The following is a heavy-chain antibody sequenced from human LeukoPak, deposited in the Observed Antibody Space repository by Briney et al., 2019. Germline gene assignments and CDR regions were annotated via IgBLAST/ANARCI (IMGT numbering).Heavy chain of an antibody. CDR1: GYTFTDCY. CDR2: INPNSGGT. Sequence: ASVKVSCKASGYTFTDCYMHWVRQAPGQGLEWMGWINPNSGGTNYAQKFQGRVTMTRDTSISTAYMELSRSRSDDTAVYYCARASYYYDSSGYPGYYFDYWGQGTLVTVSS. V-gene: IGHV1-2*02. D-gene: IGHD3-22*01. J-gene: IGHJ4*02. CDR3: ARASYYYDSSGYPGYYFDY.